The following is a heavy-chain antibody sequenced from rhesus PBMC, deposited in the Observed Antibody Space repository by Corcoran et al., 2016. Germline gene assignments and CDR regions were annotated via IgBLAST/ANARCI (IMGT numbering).Heavy chain of an antibody. D-gene: IGHD3-9*01. V-gene: IGHV4-169*02. Sequence: QVQLQESGPGVVKPSETLSVTCAVSGGSISSSYWSWIRQAPGKGLGWIGYSYGSGRSTNYNPSLKSRVTLSVDTSKNQLSLKLSSVTTADTAVYYCARDHEEGGFFWGQGLRVTVSS. CDR1: GGSISSSY. J-gene: IGHJ3*01. CDR2: SYGSGRST. CDR3: ARDHEEGGFF.